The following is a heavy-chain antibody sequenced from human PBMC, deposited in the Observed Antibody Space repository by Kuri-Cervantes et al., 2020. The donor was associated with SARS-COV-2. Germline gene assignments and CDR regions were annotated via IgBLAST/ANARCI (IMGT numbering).Heavy chain of an antibody. CDR2: IYTSGNT. CDR1: GGSISSGSYY. V-gene: IGHV4-61*02. J-gene: IGHJ4*02. Sequence: LRLSCTVSGGSISSGSYYWSWIRQPAGKGLEWIGRIYTSGNTNYNPSLKSRVTISVDTTKNQFSLKLSSVTAADTAVYYCANAAGSSGGWGQGTLVTVSS. CDR3: ANAAGSSGG. D-gene: IGHD6-19*01.